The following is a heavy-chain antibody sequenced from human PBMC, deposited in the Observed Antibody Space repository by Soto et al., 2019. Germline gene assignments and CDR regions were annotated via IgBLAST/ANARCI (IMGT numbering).Heavy chain of an antibody. D-gene: IGHD2-2*02. J-gene: IGHJ4*02. CDR3: ATIPATTILTDY. CDR2: IYYSGST. CDR1: GGSISSGGYY. V-gene: IGHV4-39*01. Sequence: ETLSLTCTVSGGSISSGGYYWGWIRQPPGKGLEWIGSIYYSGSTYYNPSLKSRVTISVDTSKNQFSLKLSSVTAADTAVYYCATIPATTILTDYWGQGTLVTVS.